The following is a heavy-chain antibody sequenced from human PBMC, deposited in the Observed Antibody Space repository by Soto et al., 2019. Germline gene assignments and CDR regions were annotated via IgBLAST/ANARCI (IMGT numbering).Heavy chain of an antibody. CDR3: ARVPYYDFWSGSKRTYYFDY. D-gene: IGHD3-3*01. CDR2: IIPIFGTA. J-gene: IGHJ4*02. Sequence: QVQLVQSGAEVKKPGSSVKVSCKASGGTFSSYAISWVRQAPGHGLEWMGGIIPIFGTANYAQKFQGRVTITADESTRTAYMELSSLRSEDTAVYYCARVPYYDFWSGSKRTYYFDYWGQGTLVTVSS. CDR1: GGTFSSYA. V-gene: IGHV1-69*01.